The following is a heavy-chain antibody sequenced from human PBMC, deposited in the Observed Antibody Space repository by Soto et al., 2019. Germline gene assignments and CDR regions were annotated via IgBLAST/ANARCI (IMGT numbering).Heavy chain of an antibody. CDR1: GFNFITYS. CDR3: VRDGLDYYDTERLYFDN. CDR2: ISSSAVYI. V-gene: IGHV3-21*01. J-gene: IGHJ4*02. Sequence: EVQLVESGGGPVRPGGSLKLSCAASGFNFITYSLSWVRQAPGKGLEWVASISSSAVYIDYAGSVKGRFTISRDNANNSLYLQMNSLRAEDTATYYCVRDGLDYYDTERLYFDNWGQGTLVTVSS. D-gene: IGHD3-22*01.